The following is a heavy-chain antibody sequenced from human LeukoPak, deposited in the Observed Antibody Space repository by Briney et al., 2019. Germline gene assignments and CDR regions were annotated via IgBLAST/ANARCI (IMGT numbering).Heavy chain of an antibody. J-gene: IGHJ4*02. Sequence: PGGSLRLSCAASGFTVSSNYMSWVRQAPGKGLEWVSVVYSGGSTYYADSVKGRFTISRDNSKNTLYLQMNSLRAEDTAVYYCARVTSGWYPWYFDYWGQGTLVTVSS. CDR2: VYSGGST. D-gene: IGHD6-19*01. CDR3: ARVTSGWYPWYFDY. V-gene: IGHV3-66*01. CDR1: GFTVSSNY.